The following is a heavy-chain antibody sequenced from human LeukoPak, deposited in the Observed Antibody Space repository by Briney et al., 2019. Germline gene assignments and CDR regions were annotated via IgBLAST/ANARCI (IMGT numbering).Heavy chain of an antibody. D-gene: IGHD2-15*01. J-gene: IGHJ4*02. V-gene: IGHV3-21*01. CDR2: ISVGGAAT. CDR1: GFTFSSYA. CDR3: ARLGYCSGGSCFDY. Sequence: GGSLRLSCAASGFTFSSYAMTWVRQAPGKGLQWVSTISVGGAATSYADSVKGRFTISRDNAKNSLYLQMNSLRAEDTAVYYCARLGYCSGGSCFDYWGQGTLVTVSS.